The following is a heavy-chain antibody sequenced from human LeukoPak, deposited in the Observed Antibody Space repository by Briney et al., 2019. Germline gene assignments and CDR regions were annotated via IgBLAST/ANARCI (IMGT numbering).Heavy chain of an antibody. J-gene: IGHJ6*02. CDR3: ARDDARVLGLYGMDV. V-gene: IGHV1-18*01. CDR2: ISAYNGNT. Sequence: ASVKVSCKASGYTFTSYGISWVRQAPGQGLEWMGWISAYNGNTNYAQKFQGRVTITADESTSTAYMELSSLRSEDTAVYYCARDDARVLGLYGMDVWGQGTTVTVSS. CDR1: GYTFTSYG. D-gene: IGHD2-2*01.